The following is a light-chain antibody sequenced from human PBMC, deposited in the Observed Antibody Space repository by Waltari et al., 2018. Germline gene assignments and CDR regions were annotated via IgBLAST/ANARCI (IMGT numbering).Light chain of an antibody. CDR2: GAS. CDR3: QQYNDWPPFT. J-gene: IGKJ3*01. CDR1: DYVDTN. V-gene: IGKV3-15*01. Sequence: IVMTQSPPTLSVSPGEKATLSCRASDYVDTNLAWYQEKPGLAPRLLIYGASTRASGVPGRFSGSGSGTEFALTISSLESEDSAVYYCQQYNDWPPFTFGPGTKLEIK.